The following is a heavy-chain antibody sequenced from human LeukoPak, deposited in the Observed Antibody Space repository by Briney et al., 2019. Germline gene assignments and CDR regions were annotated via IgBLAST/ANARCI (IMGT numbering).Heavy chain of an antibody. J-gene: IGHJ4*02. CDR2: ISGSGGST. CDR3: ARAGSSWYYFDY. D-gene: IGHD6-13*01. V-gene: IGHV3-23*01. Sequence: GGSLRLSCAASGFTFSSYAMSWVRQAPGKGLEWVSAISGSGGSTYYADSVKGRFTISRDNSKNTLYLQMNSLRAEDTAVYYCARAGSSWYYFDYWGQGILVTVSS. CDR1: GFTFSSYA.